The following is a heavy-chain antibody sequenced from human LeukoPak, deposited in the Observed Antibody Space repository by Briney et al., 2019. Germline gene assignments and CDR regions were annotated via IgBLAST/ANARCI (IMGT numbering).Heavy chain of an antibody. J-gene: IGHJ4*02. CDR1: GYTFTSYA. Sequence: ASVKVSCKASGYTFTSYAMHWVRQAPGQRLEWMGWINAGNGNTKYSQKFQGRVTITRDTSASTAYVELSSLRSEDTAVYYCANERYSSGWSSGYYFDYWGQGTLVTVSS. CDR3: ANERYSSGWSSGYYFDY. CDR2: INAGNGNT. V-gene: IGHV1-3*01. D-gene: IGHD6-19*01.